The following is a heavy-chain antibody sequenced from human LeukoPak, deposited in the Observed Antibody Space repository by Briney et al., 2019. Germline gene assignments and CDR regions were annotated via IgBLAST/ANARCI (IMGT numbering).Heavy chain of an antibody. CDR1: GYTFTSYD. CDR3: ARAKPKNMVRGLIMRRESRYYFDY. D-gene: IGHD3-10*01. Sequence: ASVKVSCKASGYTFTSYDINWVRQATGQGLEWMGWMNPDSGNTGYAQNFQGRVTMTRNTSISTAYMELSSLRSEDTAVYYCARAKPKNMVRGLIMRRESRYYFDYWGQGTLVTVSS. CDR2: MNPDSGNT. J-gene: IGHJ4*02. V-gene: IGHV1-8*01.